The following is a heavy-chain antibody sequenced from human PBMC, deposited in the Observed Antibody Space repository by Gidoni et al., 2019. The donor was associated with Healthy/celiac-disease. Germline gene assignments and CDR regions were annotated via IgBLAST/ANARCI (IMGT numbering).Heavy chain of an antibody. J-gene: IGHJ4*02. CDR1: GFTFSSYA. D-gene: IGHD2-8*01. V-gene: IGHV3-30-3*01. CDR2: ISYDGSNK. Sequence: QVQLVESGGGVVQPGRSLRLSCAASGFTFSSYAMHWVRQAPGKGLEWVAVISYDGSNKSYADSVKGRFTISRDNSKNTLYLQMNSLRAEDTAVYYCARAADCTNGVCYPTKWIQLWPAFDYWGQGTLVTVSS. CDR3: ARAADCTNGVCYPTKWIQLWPAFDY.